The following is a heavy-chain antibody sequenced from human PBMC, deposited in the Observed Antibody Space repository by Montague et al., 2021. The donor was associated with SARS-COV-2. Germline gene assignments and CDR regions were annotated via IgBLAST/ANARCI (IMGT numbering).Heavy chain of an antibody. CDR2: FSYSDST. J-gene: IGHJ5*02. Sequence: SETLSLTCSVSGASVSTSTDHWAWIRQSPGKGLEWVGSFSYSDSTHYNPSLRSRVTISVDSSKNQFSLKLNSVTAADTAIYYYARHMGSVLVSVTGANWFDPWGQGTLVTVSS. V-gene: IGHV4-39*01. CDR1: GASVSTSTDH. D-gene: IGHD1-26*01. CDR3: ARHMGSVLVSVTGANWFDP.